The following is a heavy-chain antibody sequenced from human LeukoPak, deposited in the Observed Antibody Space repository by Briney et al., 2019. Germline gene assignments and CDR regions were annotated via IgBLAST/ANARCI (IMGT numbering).Heavy chain of an antibody. CDR2: INHSGST. Sequence: SETLSLTCAVYGGSFSGYYWSWIRQPPGKGLEWIGEINHSGSTNYNPSLKSRVTISVDTSKNQFSLKLSSVTAADTAVYYCARSAPQGRYFGLWGQGTLVTVSS. CDR1: GGSFSGYY. D-gene: IGHD3-9*01. J-gene: IGHJ4*02. V-gene: IGHV4-34*01. CDR3: ARSAPQGRYFGL.